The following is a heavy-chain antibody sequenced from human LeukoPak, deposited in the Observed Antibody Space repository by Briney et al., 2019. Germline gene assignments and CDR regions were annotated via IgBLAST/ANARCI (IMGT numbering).Heavy chain of an antibody. CDR3: ARYCSGDSCYGLIDY. J-gene: IGHJ4*02. Sequence: GGSLRLSCAASGFTFSSYGMSWVRQAPGKGLEWVSSITSSSSYMSYADSVKGRFTISRGNAKNSLYLQMNSLRADDTAVYYCARYCSGDSCYGLIDYWGQGTLVTVSS. CDR2: ITSSSSYM. CDR1: GFTFSSYG. V-gene: IGHV3-21*01. D-gene: IGHD2-15*01.